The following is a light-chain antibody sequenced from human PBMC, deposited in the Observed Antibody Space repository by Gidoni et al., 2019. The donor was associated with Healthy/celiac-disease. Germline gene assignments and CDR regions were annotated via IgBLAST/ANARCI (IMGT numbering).Light chain of an antibody. Sequence: DIQMPQSPSSLSASVGDRVTITCQASQDISNYLNCYQQKPGKAPKLLIYDASNLETGVPSRFSGSGSGTDFTFTSSSLQPEDIATYYCQQYDNLPITVGQGTRLEIK. J-gene: IGKJ5*01. CDR3: QQYDNLPIT. CDR1: QDISNY. CDR2: DAS. V-gene: IGKV1-33*01.